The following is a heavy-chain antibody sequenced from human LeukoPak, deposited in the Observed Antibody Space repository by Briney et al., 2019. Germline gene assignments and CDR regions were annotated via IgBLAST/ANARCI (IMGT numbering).Heavy chain of an antibody. J-gene: IGHJ4*02. Sequence: PSETLSLTCTVSGGSISSSSYYWGWIRQPPGKGLEWIGSIYYSGSTYYNPSLKSRVTISVDTSKNQFSLKLSSVTAADTAVYYCARPSYPDLVFDYWGQGTLVTVSS. V-gene: IGHV4-39*01. CDR3: ARPSYPDLVFDY. D-gene: IGHD1-26*01. CDR2: IYYSGST. CDR1: GGSISSSSYY.